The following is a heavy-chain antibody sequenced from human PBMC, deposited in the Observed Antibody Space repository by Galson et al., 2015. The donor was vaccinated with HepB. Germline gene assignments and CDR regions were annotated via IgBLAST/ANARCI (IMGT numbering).Heavy chain of an antibody. CDR3: ARDGYGDYTGAFDI. Sequence: SLRLSCAASGFTFSNAWMNWVRQAPGKGLVWVSRINSDGSSTSYADSVKGRFTISRDNAKNTLYLQMNSLRAEDTAAYYCARDGYGDYTGAFDIWGQGTMVTVSS. J-gene: IGHJ3*02. D-gene: IGHD4-17*01. CDR2: INSDGSST. CDR1: GFTFSNAW. V-gene: IGHV3-74*01.